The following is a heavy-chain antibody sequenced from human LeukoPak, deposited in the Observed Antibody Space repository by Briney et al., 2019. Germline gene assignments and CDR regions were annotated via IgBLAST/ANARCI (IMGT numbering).Heavy chain of an antibody. D-gene: IGHD6-13*01. Sequence: PGGSLRLSCAASGFTFSSYAMTWVRQAPGKGLEWVSAISGTGGNTYYADSVKGQFTMSRDNSKNTLYLQMTSLRAEDTAVYYCAKGARSRRGIAAAGDYYYGMDVWGQGTTVTVSS. V-gene: IGHV3-23*01. CDR1: GFTFSSYA. CDR2: ISGTGGNT. CDR3: AKGARSRRGIAAAGDYYYGMDV. J-gene: IGHJ6*02.